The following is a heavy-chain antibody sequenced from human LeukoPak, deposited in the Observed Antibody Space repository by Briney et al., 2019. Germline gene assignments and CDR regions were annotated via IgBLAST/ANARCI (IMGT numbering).Heavy chain of an antibody. D-gene: IGHD3-3*01. J-gene: IGHJ4*02. Sequence: PGGSLRLSCAASGFTFSSYEMNWVRQAPGKGLEGVSYISSSGSTIYYADSVKGRFTISRDNAKNSLYLQMNSLRAEDTAVYYCARVLESDAIDYWGQGTLVTVSS. CDR3: ARVLESDAIDY. CDR2: ISSSGSTI. V-gene: IGHV3-48*03. CDR1: GFTFSSYE.